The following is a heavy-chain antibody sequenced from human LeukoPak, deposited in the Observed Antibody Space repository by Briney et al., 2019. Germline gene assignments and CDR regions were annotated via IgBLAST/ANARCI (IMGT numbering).Heavy chain of an antibody. CDR3: AKERHRYCSGGSCDAFDI. CDR1: GFTFNSYG. D-gene: IGHD2-15*01. Sequence: GGSLRLSCAASGFTFNSYGMHWVRQAPGKGLEWVAVIWYDGSNKYYADSVKGRFTISRGNSKNTLYLQMNSLRAEDTAVYYCAKERHRYCSGGSCDAFDIWGQGTMVTVSS. CDR2: IWYDGSNK. V-gene: IGHV3-33*06. J-gene: IGHJ3*02.